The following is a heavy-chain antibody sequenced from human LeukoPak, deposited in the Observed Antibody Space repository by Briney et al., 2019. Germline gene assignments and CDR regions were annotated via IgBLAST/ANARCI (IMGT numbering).Heavy chain of an antibody. V-gene: IGHV3-23*01. CDR1: GFTFGSYA. Sequence: PGESLRLSCVVSGFTFGSYAMSWVRQAPGKGLEWVSIITNGGATTYYADSVRGRFTISRDNSKNTLYLQMNSLRAEDTAVYYCVKLSSGSGSKFGFDSWGQGTLVTVSS. D-gene: IGHD6-19*01. J-gene: IGHJ4*02. CDR3: VKLSSGSGSKFGFDS. CDR2: ITNGGATT.